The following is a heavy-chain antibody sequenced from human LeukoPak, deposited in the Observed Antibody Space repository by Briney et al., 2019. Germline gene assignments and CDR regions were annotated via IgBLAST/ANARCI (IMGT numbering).Heavy chain of an antibody. CDR2: ISWNSGSI. V-gene: IGHV3-9*01. CDR3: ARGNYHAMDV. J-gene: IGHJ6*02. Sequence: GGSLRLSCAASGFTFDDYAMHWVRQAPGKGLEWVSGISWNSGSIGYAGSVKGRFSISRDNAKNSLYLQMNSLRAEDTAVYYCARGNYHAMDVWGQGTTVTVSS. CDR1: GFTFDDYA.